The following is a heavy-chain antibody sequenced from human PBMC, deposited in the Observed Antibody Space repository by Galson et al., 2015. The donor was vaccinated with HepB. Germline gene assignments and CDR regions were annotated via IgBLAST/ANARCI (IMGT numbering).Heavy chain of an antibody. CDR2: ISYDGSNK. D-gene: IGHD2-2*01. V-gene: IGHV3-30*18. CDR1: GFTFSSYG. Sequence: SLRLSCAASGFTFSSYGMHWVRQAPGKGLEWVAVISYDGSNKYYADSVKGRFTISRGNSKNTLYLQMNSLRAEDTAVYYCAKDTYCSSTSCPKNHYYYYGMDVWGQGTTVTVSS. J-gene: IGHJ6*02. CDR3: AKDTYCSSTSCPKNHYYYYGMDV.